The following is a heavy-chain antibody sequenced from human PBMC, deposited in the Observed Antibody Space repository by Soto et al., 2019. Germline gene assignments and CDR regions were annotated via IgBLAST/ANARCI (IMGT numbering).Heavy chain of an antibody. CDR3: AILLSDIAAAGLVQYYYYGMDV. J-gene: IGHJ6*02. CDR1: GGTFSSYA. V-gene: IGHV1-69*13. Sequence: GASVKVSCKASGGTFSSYAISWVRQAPGQGLEWMGGIIPIFGTANYAQKFQGRVTITADESTSTAYMELSSLRSEDTAVYYCAILLSDIAAAGLVQYYYYGMDVWGQGTTVTVSS. CDR2: IIPIFGTA. D-gene: IGHD6-13*01.